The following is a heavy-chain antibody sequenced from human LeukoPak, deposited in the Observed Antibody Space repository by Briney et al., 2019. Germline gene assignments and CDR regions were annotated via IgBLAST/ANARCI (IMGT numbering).Heavy chain of an antibody. Sequence: PSETLSLTCSVSGGSISSYYWSWIRQPPGKGLEWIGYVYFSGNTNYNPSLKSRVTMSLDTSKNQFSMKLNSVTAADTAFYYCARLPPSGRSPYKWFDPWGQGTLVTVSS. CDR1: GGSISSYY. V-gene: IGHV4-59*08. CDR3: ARLPPSGRSPYKWFDP. D-gene: IGHD1-14*01. CDR2: VYFSGNT. J-gene: IGHJ5*02.